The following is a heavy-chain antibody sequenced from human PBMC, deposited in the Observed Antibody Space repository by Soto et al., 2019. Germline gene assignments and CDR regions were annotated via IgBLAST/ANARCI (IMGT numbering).Heavy chain of an antibody. J-gene: IGHJ4*02. V-gene: IGHV4-61*01. D-gene: IGHD2-21*02. Sequence: PETLSLTCSVSGGSFISGNHYWSWIRQPPGKGLEWIGNIYYSGSANYDPSLRSRVTISLNTSKNQFSLNLNSVTAADTAIYYCARWTYCGGDCYWLDFWGQGTLVTVSS. CDR2: IYYSGSA. CDR1: GGSFISGNHY. CDR3: ARWTYCGGDCYWLDF.